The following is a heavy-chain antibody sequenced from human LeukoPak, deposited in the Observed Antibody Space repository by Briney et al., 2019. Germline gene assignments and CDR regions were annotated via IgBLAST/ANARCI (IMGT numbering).Heavy chain of an antibody. CDR2: ISYDGSNK. V-gene: IGHV3-30-3*01. J-gene: IGHJ4*02. CDR3: ARAMSTFGGDRNYFDS. Sequence: PGGSLRLSCAASGFTFSSYAMHWVRQAPGKGLEWVAVISYDGSNKYYADSVKGRFTISRDNSKNTLYLQMNSLRAEDTAVYYCARAMSTFGGDRNYFDSWGQGILVTVSS. D-gene: IGHD3-16*01. CDR1: GFTFSSYA.